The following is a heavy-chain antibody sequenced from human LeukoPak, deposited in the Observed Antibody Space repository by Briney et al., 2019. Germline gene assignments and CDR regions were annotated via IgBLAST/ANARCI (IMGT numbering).Heavy chain of an antibody. V-gene: IGHV3-73*01. CDR3: TRHPDSSGRI. CDR1: GFTFSGSA. CDR2: IRSKANSYAT. J-gene: IGHJ4*02. D-gene: IGHD3-22*01. Sequence: GGSLRLSCAASGFTFSGSAMHWVRQASGKGLEWVGRIRSKANSYATAYAASVKGQFTISRDDSKNTAYLQMNSLKTEDTAVYYCTRHPDSSGRIWGQGTLVTVSS.